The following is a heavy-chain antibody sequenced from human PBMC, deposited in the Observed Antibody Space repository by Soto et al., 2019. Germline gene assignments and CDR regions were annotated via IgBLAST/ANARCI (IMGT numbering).Heavy chain of an antibody. V-gene: IGHV1-69*13. CDR1: GGTFSSYA. CDR2: IIPIFGTA. J-gene: IGHJ4*02. D-gene: IGHD6-19*01. Sequence: ASVKVSCKASGGTFSSYAISWVRQAPGQGLEWMGGIIPIFGTANYAQKFQGRVTITADESTSTAYMELSSLRSEDTAVYYCARSLIIAVAGDNYFDYWRQGTLVTVFS. CDR3: ARSLIIAVAGDNYFDY.